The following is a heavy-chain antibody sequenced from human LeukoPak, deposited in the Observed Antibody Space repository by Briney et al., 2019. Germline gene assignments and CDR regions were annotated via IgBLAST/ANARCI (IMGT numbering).Heavy chain of an antibody. CDR3: ARANYYGSGSYYNSLDY. J-gene: IGHJ4*02. Sequence: GGSLRLSCAASGFTFSSYAMHWVRQAPGKGLEWVAVISYDGSNKYYADSVKGRFTISRDNSKNTLYLQMNSLRAEDTAVYYCARANYYGSGSYYNSLDYWGQGTLVTVSS. D-gene: IGHD3-10*01. CDR1: GFTFSSYA. V-gene: IGHV3-30-3*01. CDR2: ISYDGSNK.